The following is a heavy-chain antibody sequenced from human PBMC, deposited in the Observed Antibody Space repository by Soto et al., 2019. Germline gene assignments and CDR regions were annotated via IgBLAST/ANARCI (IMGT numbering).Heavy chain of an antibody. CDR2: IFSNDEK. D-gene: IGHD2-15*01. V-gene: IGHV2-26*01. CDR3: ALHCSGGSCYLDAEYFQH. CDR1: GFSLSNARMG. J-gene: IGHJ1*01. Sequence: GSGPTLVNPTETLTLTCTVSGFSLSNARMGVSWIRQPPGKALEWLAHIFSNDEKSYSTSLKSRLTITKDTSKNQVVLTMTNMDPVDTATYYCALHCSGGSCYLDAEYFQHWGQGTLVTVSS.